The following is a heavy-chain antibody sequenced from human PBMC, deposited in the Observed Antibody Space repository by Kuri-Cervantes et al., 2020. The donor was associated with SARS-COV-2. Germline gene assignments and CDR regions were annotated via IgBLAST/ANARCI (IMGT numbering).Heavy chain of an antibody. CDR3: ARQNWGFDWFDP. V-gene: IGHV4-39*01. J-gene: IGHJ5*02. CDR1: GGSISSSSYY. Sequence: GSLRLSCTVSGGSISSSSYYWGWIRQPPGKGLEWIGSIYYSGSTYYNPSPKSRVTISVDTSKNQFSLKLSSVTAADTAVYYCARQNWGFDWFDPWGQGTLVTVSS. D-gene: IGHD7-27*01. CDR2: IYYSGST.